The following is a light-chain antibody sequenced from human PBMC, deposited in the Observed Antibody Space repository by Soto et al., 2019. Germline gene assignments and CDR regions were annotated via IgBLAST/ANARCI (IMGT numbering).Light chain of an antibody. CDR2: GAS. V-gene: IGKV3-20*01. Sequence: EIVLSQSPGTLSLTSGERATLSCRASQIVSSSYLAWYQHQPGQAPRLLIYGASSRATVIPDRFSGSGSGTDFTLTISRLEPEDFTVYYCQQYGSSHGTFGQGSMVDIK. CDR1: QIVSSSY. CDR3: QQYGSSHGT. J-gene: IGKJ1*01.